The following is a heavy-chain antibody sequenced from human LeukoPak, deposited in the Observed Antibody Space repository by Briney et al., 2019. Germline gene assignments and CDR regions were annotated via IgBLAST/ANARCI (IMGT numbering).Heavy chain of an antibody. V-gene: IGHV3-21*01. CDR3: ARVDPELGAYYFDY. Sequence: PGGSLRLSCTASGFTFGDYGMSWFRQAPGKGLEWVSSISSSSSYIYYADSVKGRFTISRDNAKNSLYLQMSSLRAEDTAVYYCARVDPELGAYYFDYWGQGTLVTVSS. CDR1: GFTFGDYG. J-gene: IGHJ4*02. CDR2: ISSSSSYI. D-gene: IGHD7-27*01.